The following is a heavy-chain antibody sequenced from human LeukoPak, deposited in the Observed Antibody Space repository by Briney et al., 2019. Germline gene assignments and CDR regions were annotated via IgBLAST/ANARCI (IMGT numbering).Heavy chain of an antibody. D-gene: IGHD3-10*01. CDR3: AKANVRVIAYFDY. CDR2: IYSGGST. V-gene: IGHV3-53*01. CDR1: GFTVSSNY. J-gene: IGHJ4*02. Sequence: PGGSLRLSCAASGFTVSSNYMSWVRQAPGKGLEWVSVIYSGGSTYYADSVKGRFTISRDNSKNALYLQMNSLRAEDTAVYYCAKANVRVIAYFDYWGQGTLVTVSS.